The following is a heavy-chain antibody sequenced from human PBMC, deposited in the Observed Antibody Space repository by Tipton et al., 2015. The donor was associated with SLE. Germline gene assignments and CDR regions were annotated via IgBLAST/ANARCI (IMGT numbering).Heavy chain of an antibody. D-gene: IGHD6-19*01. CDR2: IYYSGSI. J-gene: IGHJ3*02. V-gene: IGHV4-28*02. CDR3: ARTAVAGTGSAFDI. CDR1: AYSISSSNW. Sequence: TLSLTCAVSAYSISSSNWWGWIRQPPGKGLEWIGYIYYSGSIYYNPSLRSRVTMSVDTSKNQFSLKLSSVTAVDTAVYYCARTAVAGTGSAFDIWGQGTMVTVSS.